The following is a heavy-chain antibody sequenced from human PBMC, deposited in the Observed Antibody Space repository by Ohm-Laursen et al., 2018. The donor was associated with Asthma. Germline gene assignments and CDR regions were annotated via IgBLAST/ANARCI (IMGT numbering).Heavy chain of an antibody. D-gene: IGHD4-23*01. CDR2: ISSSSSTI. CDR3: AREAGGTDI. Sequence: SLRLSCAASGYSFSLYSIHWVRQAPGKGLEWVSYISSSSSTIYYADSVKGRFTISRDNAKNSLYLQMNSLRDEDTAVYYCAREAGGTDIWGQGTMVAVSS. V-gene: IGHV3-48*02. CDR1: GYSFSLYS. J-gene: IGHJ3*02.